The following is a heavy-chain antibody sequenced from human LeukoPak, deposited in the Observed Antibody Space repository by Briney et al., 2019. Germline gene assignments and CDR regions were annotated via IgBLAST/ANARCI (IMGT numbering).Heavy chain of an antibody. D-gene: IGHD6-6*01. CDR1: GYTFTSNY. CDR2: IYPRDGST. J-gene: IGHJ4*02. V-gene: IGHV1-46*01. CDR3: AKWKYSNSGIDDY. Sequence: ASVKVSYKASGYTFTSNYIHWVRQAPGQGLEWMGMIYPRDGSTSYAQKFQGRVTVTRDTSTSTVHMELSGLRSEDTAVYYCAKWKYSNSGIDDYWGQGTLVTVSS.